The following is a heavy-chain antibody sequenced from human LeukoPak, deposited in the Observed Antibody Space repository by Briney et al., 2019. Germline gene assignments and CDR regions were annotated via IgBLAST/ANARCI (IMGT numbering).Heavy chain of an antibody. D-gene: IGHD4-23*01. CDR3: AGLRSTVAWASFDY. V-gene: IGHV4-59*08. Sequence: SETLSLTCIVSGSISSYYWTWIRQPPGKGLEWIGHSYFTGNPNYNPSLKSRVTISVDPPKNQLSLKLTSVTAADTAVYYCAGLRSTVAWASFDYWGQGTLVTVSS. CDR1: GSISSYY. CDR2: SYFTGNP. J-gene: IGHJ4*03.